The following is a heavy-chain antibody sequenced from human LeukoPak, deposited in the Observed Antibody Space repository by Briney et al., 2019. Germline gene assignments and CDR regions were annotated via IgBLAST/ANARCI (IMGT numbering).Heavy chain of an antibody. Sequence: ASVKVSCKASGGTFSSYAISWVRQAPGQGLEWMGRIIPILGIANYAQKFQGRVTITADKSTSTAYMELSSLRSEDTAVYYCARDGSGSQGVNWFDPWGPGTQVTVSS. CDR3: ARDGSGSQGVNWFDP. D-gene: IGHD3-10*01. CDR1: GGTFSSYA. V-gene: IGHV1-69*04. J-gene: IGHJ5*02. CDR2: IIPILGIA.